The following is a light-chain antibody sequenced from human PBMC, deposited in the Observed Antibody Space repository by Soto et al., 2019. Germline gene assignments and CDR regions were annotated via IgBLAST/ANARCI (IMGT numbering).Light chain of an antibody. Sequence: EIVMTQSPATLSVSPGERATLSCRASQSVSSNLAWYQQKPGQAPRLLVYGASTRATGVPARFSGRGSGTDFTLTISSLQSEDFAGYYCQQYNLWPPWTFGQGTKVEIK. CDR1: QSVSSN. J-gene: IGKJ1*01. CDR2: GAS. CDR3: QQYNLWPPWT. V-gene: IGKV3-15*01.